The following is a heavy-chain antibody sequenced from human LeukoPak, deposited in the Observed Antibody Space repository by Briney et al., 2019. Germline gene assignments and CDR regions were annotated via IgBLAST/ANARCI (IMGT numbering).Heavy chain of an antibody. J-gene: IGHJ3*02. V-gene: IGHV4-59*11. CDR3: ARDLVTVTKGFDI. D-gene: IGHD4-17*01. CDR1: GGSISSHY. CDR2: ISYIGTT. Sequence: SETLSLTCTVSGGSISSHYWSWIRQPPGKGLEWIGYISYIGTTNYNPSLKSRVTISIDTSKNQFSLKLSSVTTADTAVYYCARDLVTVTKGFDIWGLGTMVSVSS.